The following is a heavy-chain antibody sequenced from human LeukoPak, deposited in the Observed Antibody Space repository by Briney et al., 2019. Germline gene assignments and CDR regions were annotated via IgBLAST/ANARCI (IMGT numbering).Heavy chain of an antibody. V-gene: IGHV3-21*04. CDR3: AKGARFVWSGNPHADY. J-gene: IGHJ4*02. Sequence: PGGSLRLSCAASGFTFSSYSMNWVRQAPGKGLEWVSSISSSSYIYYADSVKGRFTISRDNAKNSLYLQMNSLRAEDTAVYYCAKGARFVWSGNPHADYWGQGTLVTVSS. CDR2: ISSSSYI. D-gene: IGHD3-3*01. CDR1: GFTFSSYS.